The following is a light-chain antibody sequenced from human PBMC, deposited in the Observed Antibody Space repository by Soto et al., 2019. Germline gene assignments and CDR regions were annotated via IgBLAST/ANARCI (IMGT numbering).Light chain of an antibody. CDR2: GAF. CDR1: QSVSSN. V-gene: IGKV3-15*01. Sequence: EVVMTQSPAARSVSPGERVTLSCRASQSVSSNLAWYQQKPGQAPSLLIYGAFTRATGIPARFSGTGSGTEFTLTISSLQSEDFALYYCQQYNDWPLTFGQGTKVDIK. CDR3: QQYNDWPLT. J-gene: IGKJ1*01.